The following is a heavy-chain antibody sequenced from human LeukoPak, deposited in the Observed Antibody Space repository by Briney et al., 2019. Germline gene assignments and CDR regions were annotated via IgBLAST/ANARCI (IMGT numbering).Heavy chain of an antibody. D-gene: IGHD3-3*01. CDR2: MNPNSGNT. V-gene: IGHV1-8*03. CDR1: GYTFTSYD. CDR3: ARGQRLRFLEWSRFIGDV. Sequence: ASVKVSCKASGYTFTSYDINLVRHATGQGHEWMGWMNPNSGNTGYAQKFQGRVTITRNTSISTAYMELSSLRSEDTAVHYCARGQRLRFLEWSRFIGDVWGKGTTVTVSS. J-gene: IGHJ6*04.